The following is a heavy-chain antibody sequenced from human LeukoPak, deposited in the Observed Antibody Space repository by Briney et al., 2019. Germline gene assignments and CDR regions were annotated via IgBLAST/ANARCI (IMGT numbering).Heavy chain of an antibody. CDR1: GYTFTNYN. V-gene: IGHV3-21*01. CDR3: AREVSEGFDF. Sequence: GGSLRLSCAASGYTFTNYNMNWIRQAPGKGLEWVSSFGTRSTSVYHAGSVKGRFAISRDNAKNSLYLQMNSLGAEDTALYYCAREVSEGFDFWGQGTLDTVSS. J-gene: IGHJ4*02. CDR2: FGTRSTSV. D-gene: IGHD3-22*01.